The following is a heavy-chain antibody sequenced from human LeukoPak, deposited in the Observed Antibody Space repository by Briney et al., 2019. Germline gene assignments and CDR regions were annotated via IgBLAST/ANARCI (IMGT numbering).Heavy chain of an antibody. CDR3: TRGLWFGDSGGVHP. D-gene: IGHD3-10*01. Sequence: SETLSLTCAVYGGPFTNYYWTWIRQPPGKGLEWIGEINHTGSANYNSSLKSRVTISVDTSKKQFSLNLSSVTAADTAVYYCTRGLWFGDSGGVHPWGQGILVTVSS. V-gene: IGHV4-34*01. CDR2: INHTGSA. J-gene: IGHJ5*02. CDR1: GGPFTNYY.